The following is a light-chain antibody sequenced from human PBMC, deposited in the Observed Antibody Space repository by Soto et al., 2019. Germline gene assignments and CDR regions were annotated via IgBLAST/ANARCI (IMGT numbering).Light chain of an antibody. J-gene: IGLJ3*02. CDR3: ATWDGSLSGVV. Sequence: QSVLTQPPSASGTPGQRVTISCSGSSSNIGTNTVHWDQHLPGMAPKLLIYTNDQRPPGVPDRFSGSKSGTSASLAISGLHSDDEADYFCATWDGSLSGVVFGGGTKLTVL. V-gene: IGLV1-44*01. CDR2: TND. CDR1: SSNIGTNT.